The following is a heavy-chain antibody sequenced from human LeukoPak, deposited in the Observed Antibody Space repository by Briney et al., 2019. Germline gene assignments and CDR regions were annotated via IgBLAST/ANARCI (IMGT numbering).Heavy chain of an antibody. CDR1: GYTFTSYG. J-gene: IGHJ6*03. CDR3: ARDLGYSGSIDYYYYYMDV. CDR2: FDPEDGET. D-gene: IGHD1-26*01. Sequence: GASVKVSCKASGYTFTSYGISWVRQAPGQGLEWMGGFDPEDGETIYAQKFQGRVTMTEDTSTDTAYMELSSLRSEDTAVYYCARDLGYSGSIDYYYYYMDVWGKGTTVTVSS. V-gene: IGHV1-24*01.